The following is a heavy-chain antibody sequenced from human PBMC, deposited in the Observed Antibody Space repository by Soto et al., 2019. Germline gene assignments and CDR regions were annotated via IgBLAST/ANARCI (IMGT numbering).Heavy chain of an antibody. D-gene: IGHD3-10*01. V-gene: IGHV3-30*18. CDR2: ISYDGSNK. Sequence: QVQLVESGGGVVQPGRSLRLSCAASGFTFSSYGMHWVRQGPGKGLEWVAVISYDGSNKHYADSVKGRFTISRDNSKNTLYLQMNSLRAEEAAVYYCAEDDLEERTRVRGVQVFWGQGTLVTVSS. CDR1: GFTFSSYG. J-gene: IGHJ4*02. CDR3: AEDDLEERTRVRGVQVF.